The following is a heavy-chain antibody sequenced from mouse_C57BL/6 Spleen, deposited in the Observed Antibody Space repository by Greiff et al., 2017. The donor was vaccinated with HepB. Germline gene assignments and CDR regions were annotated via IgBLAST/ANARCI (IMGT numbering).Heavy chain of an antibody. J-gene: IGHJ2*01. D-gene: IGHD4-1*01. CDR2: INYDGSST. CDR1: GFTFSDYY. V-gene: IGHV5-16*01. Sequence: EVMLVESEGGLVQPGSSMKLSCTASGFTFSDYYMAWVRQVPEKGLEWVANINYDGSSTYYLDSLKSRFIISRDNAKNILYLQMSSLKSEDTATYYCAREGNWAYFDYWGQGTTLTVSS. CDR3: AREGNWAYFDY.